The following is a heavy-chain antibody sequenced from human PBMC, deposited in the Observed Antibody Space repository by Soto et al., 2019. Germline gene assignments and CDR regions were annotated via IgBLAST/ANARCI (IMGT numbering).Heavy chain of an antibody. CDR3: AHRRQVVDSSSWRYSYFAY. CDR2: INPRSGGT. CDR1: GYTFTGKY. D-gene: IGHD6-13*01. V-gene: IGHV1-2*02. J-gene: IGHJ4*02. Sequence: ASVKVSCKASGYTFTGKYMHWMRQAPGQGPEWMGWINPRSGGTDYAPKFQGRVNITRDTSISTAYMDLSRMTSNDTAMYYCAHRRQVVDSSSWRYSYFAYWGQGTLVTVSS.